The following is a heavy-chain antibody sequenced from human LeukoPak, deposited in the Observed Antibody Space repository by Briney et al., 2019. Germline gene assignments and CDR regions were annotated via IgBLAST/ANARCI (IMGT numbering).Heavy chain of an antibody. J-gene: IGHJ4*02. CDR2: IWYDGSNT. Sequence: GGSLRLSCAASGFTFSSYGMHWVRQAPGKGLEWVAIIWYDGSNTYYADSVKGRFTISRDNSKNTLYLQMNSLRAEDTAVYYCAKSYYYDSSGYYYDFAPFDYWGQGTLVTVSS. D-gene: IGHD3-22*01. CDR3: AKSYYYDSSGYYYDFAPFDY. CDR1: GFTFSSYG. V-gene: IGHV3-33*06.